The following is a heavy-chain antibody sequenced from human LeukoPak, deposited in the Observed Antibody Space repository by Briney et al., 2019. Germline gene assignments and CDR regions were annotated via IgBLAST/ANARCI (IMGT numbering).Heavy chain of an antibody. CDR2: IYHSGST. CDR3: ARDHVYCSSTSCSDY. Sequence: PSETLSLTCTVSGYSISSGYYWGWIRQPPGKGLEWIGSIYHSGSTYYNPSLKSRVTISVDTSKNQFSLKLSSVTAADTAVYYCARDHVYCSSTSCSDYWGQGTLVTVSS. V-gene: IGHV4-38-2*02. CDR1: GYSISSGYY. J-gene: IGHJ4*02. D-gene: IGHD2-2*01.